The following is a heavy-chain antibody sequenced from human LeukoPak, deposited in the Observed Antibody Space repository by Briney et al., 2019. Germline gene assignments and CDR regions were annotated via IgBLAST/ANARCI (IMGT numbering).Heavy chain of an antibody. CDR1: GFSFSSYG. J-gene: IGHJ4*02. V-gene: IGHV3-30*02. D-gene: IGHD6-19*01. Sequence: GGSLRLSCAGSGFSFSSYGIHWVRQAPGKGLEWMAFIRSDGSNKYYADSVKGRFTISRDNSKNTLYLQMNSLRAEDTAVYYCARILDSAWGELGYWGQGTLVTVSS. CDR3: ARILDSAWGELGY. CDR2: IRSDGSNK.